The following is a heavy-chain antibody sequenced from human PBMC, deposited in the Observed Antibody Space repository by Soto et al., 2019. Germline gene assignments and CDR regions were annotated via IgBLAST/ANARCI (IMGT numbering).Heavy chain of an antibody. J-gene: IGHJ3*02. CDR3: VNSDCSGGSCYSTRDAFDI. CDR1: GFTFSSYA. V-gene: IGHV3-64D*08. D-gene: IGHD2-15*01. CDR2: ISSNGGST. Sequence: GGSLRLSCSASGFTFSSYAMHWVRQAPGKGLEYVSAISSNGGSTYYADSVKGRFTISRGNSKNTLYLQMSSLRAEDTAVYYCVNSDCSGGSCYSTRDAFDIRGQGTMVTVSS.